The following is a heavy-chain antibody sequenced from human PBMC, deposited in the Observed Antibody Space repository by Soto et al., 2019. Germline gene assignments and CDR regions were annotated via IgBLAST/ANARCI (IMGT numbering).Heavy chain of an antibody. V-gene: IGHV4-31*03. CDR3: GSSGLKGYLNY. D-gene: IGHD3-22*01. CDR1: GGSISSGGYY. CDR2: IYYSGST. J-gene: IGHJ4*02. Sequence: SETLSLTCTVSGGSISSGGYYWSWIRQHPGKGLEWIGYIYYSGSTYYNPSLKSRVTISVDTSKNQFSLKLSSVTAADTAVYYCGSSGLKGYLNYWGQGTLVTVSS.